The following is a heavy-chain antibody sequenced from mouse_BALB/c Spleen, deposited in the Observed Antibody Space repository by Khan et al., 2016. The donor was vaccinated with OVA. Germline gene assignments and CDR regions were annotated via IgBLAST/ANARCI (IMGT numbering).Heavy chain of an antibody. CDR3: ARSPYGSFAY. CDR2: ISSDGDYT. D-gene: IGHD2-1*01. Sequence: EVKLVESGGGLVKPGGSLKLSCAASGFTFSTYAMSWVHQTPEKRLEWVATISSDGDYTYFPDNVTGRFTISRDNAKNTLCLQMTSLRSEDTAMYYCARSPYGSFAYWGQGTLVTVSA. J-gene: IGHJ3*01. CDR1: GFTFSTYA. V-gene: IGHV5-9-3*01.